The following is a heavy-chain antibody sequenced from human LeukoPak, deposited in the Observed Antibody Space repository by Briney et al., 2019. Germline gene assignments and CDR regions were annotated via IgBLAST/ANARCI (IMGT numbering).Heavy chain of an antibody. J-gene: IGHJ4*02. V-gene: IGHV4-4*07. CDR3: ARRHYYGSVGYFDY. Sequence: SSETLSLTCTVSGGSISSYYWSWIRQPAGKGPEWIGRIYTSGSTNYNPSLKSRVTMSVDTSKNQFSLKLSSVTAADTAVYYCARRHYYGSVGYFDYWGQGTLVTVSS. CDR2: IYTSGST. D-gene: IGHD3-10*01. CDR1: GGSISSYY.